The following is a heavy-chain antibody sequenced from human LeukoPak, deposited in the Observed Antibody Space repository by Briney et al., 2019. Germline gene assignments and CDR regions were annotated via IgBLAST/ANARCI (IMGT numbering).Heavy chain of an antibody. J-gene: IGHJ3*02. Sequence: ASVKVSCKASGYTFTSYYMHWVRQAPGQGLEWMGIINPSGGSTSYAQKLQGRVTMTTDTSTSTAYMELRSLRSDDTAVYYCARSGVAFDIWGQGTMVTVSS. CDR1: GYTFTSYY. CDR2: INPSGGST. CDR3: ARSGVAFDI. D-gene: IGHD6-25*01. V-gene: IGHV1-46*01.